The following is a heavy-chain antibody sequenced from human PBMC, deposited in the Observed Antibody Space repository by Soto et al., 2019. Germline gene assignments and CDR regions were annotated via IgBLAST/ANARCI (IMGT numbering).Heavy chain of an antibody. J-gene: IGHJ6*02. CDR3: VRMNADSYQFYYAMDV. CDR1: GFSRSTGRMG. Sequence: CGPTLVNPRETLTLTCTFSGFSRSTGRMGVSWIRQPPGKALEWLAHIFSDNERSYSTSMQGRLTISKDPSGSQVVLSMTNLDPVDTGTYYCVRMNADSYQFYYAMDVWGQGTTVTVS. CDR2: IFSDNER. D-gene: IGHD4-17*01. V-gene: IGHV2-26*01.